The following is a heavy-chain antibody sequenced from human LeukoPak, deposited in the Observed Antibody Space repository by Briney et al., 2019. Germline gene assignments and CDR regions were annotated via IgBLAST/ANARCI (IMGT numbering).Heavy chain of an antibody. CDR3: ANDYRSGSFHDF. D-gene: IGHD3-10*01. Sequence: GGSLRLSCAASGFSFSSYAMSWVRQPPGKGLEWVSVISRRDDYTYYADSVTGRLTISRDNSKNTLYLQMYTLRAEDTAVYYCANDYRSGSFHDFWGQGTLVTVSS. J-gene: IGHJ4*02. V-gene: IGHV3-23*01. CDR2: ISRRDDYT. CDR1: GFSFSSYA.